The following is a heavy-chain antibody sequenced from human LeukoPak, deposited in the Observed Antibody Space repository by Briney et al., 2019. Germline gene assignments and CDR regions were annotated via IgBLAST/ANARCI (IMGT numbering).Heavy chain of an antibody. CDR1: GFTFSDYY. Sequence: PGGSLRLSCAASGFTFSDYYMSWIRQAPGKGLEWVGRIKSKTDGGTTDYAAPVKGRFTISRDDSKNTLYLQMNSLKTEDTAVYYCTTEGSGYSSLDYWGQGTLVTVSS. CDR3: TTEGSGYSSLDY. V-gene: IGHV3-15*01. D-gene: IGHD3-3*01. J-gene: IGHJ4*02. CDR2: IKSKTDGGTT.